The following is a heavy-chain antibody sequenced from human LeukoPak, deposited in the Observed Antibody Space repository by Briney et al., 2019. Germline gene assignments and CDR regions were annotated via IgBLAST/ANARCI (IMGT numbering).Heavy chain of an antibody. Sequence: GGSLRLSCAASGFTFSTYAMSWVRQAPGKGLEWVSAITGSGGSTYYADSVKGRFTISRDNSRNTLYLQMNSLRAEDTAVYYCAKYHSYHSPLPPYSDYWGQGTLVTVSS. CDR2: ITGSGGST. J-gene: IGHJ4*02. V-gene: IGHV3-23*01. D-gene: IGHD2-21*01. CDR1: GFTFSTYA. CDR3: AKYHSYHSPLPPYSDY.